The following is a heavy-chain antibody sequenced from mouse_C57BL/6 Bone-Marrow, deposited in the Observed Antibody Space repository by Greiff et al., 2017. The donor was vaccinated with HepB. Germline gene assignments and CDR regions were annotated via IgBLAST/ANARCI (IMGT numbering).Heavy chain of an antibody. J-gene: IGHJ2*01. CDR1: GFTFSSYA. CDR3: ARDLGPGDY. CDR2: ISDGGSYT. Sequence: EVQWVESGGGLVKPGGSLKLSCAASGFTFSSYAMSWVRQTPEKRLEWVATISDGGSYTYYPDNVKGRFTISRDNAKNNLYLQMSHLKSEDTAMYYCARDLGPGDYWGQGTTLTVSS. D-gene: IGHD4-1*01. V-gene: IGHV5-4*01.